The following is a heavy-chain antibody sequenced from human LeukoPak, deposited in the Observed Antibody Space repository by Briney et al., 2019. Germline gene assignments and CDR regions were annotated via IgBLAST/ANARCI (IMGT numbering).Heavy chain of an antibody. Sequence: PGGSLRLSCAASGFTFSIYAMSWVRQAPGKGLEWVSAVSGSGGSTYYADSVKGRFTISRDNSKNTLYLEMNSLKAEDTAVYYCAKDPTHGSGSYFFDYWGQGTLVIVSS. CDR3: AKDPTHGSGSYFFDY. V-gene: IGHV3-23*01. CDR2: VSGSGGST. J-gene: IGHJ4*02. D-gene: IGHD3-10*01. CDR1: GFTFSIYA.